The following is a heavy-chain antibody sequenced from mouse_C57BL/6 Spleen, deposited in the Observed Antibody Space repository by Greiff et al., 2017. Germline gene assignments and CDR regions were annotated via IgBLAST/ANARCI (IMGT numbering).Heavy chain of an antibody. D-gene: IGHD2-4*01. Sequence: VQLQQSGTVLARPGASVKMSCKTSGYTFTSYWMHWVKQRPGQGLEWIGAIYPGNSDTSYNQKFKGKAKLTAVTSASTAYMELSSLTNEDSAVYYCTRSGDYDGGAWFAYWGQGTLVTVSA. CDR1: GYTFTSYW. CDR3: TRSGDYDGGAWFAY. J-gene: IGHJ3*01. V-gene: IGHV1-5*01. CDR2: IYPGNSDT.